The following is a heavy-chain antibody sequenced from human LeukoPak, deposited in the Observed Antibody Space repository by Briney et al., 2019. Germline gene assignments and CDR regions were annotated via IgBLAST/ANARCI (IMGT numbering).Heavy chain of an antibody. V-gene: IGHV3-30-3*01. J-gene: IGHJ6*02. CDR1: GFTFSYYA. CDR2: ISYDGSHK. CDR3: AREVALTGYSPPGYYYYGMDV. D-gene: IGHD3-9*01. Sequence: GGSLRLSCAASGFTFSYYALHWVRQAPGQGLEWVTVISYDGSHKYYADSVKGRFTISRDNSKNTLSLQMNSLRAEDTALYYCAREVALTGYSPPGYYYYGMDVWGQGTSVTVSS.